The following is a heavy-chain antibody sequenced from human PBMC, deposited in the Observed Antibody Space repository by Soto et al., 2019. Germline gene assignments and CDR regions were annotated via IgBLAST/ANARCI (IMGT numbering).Heavy chain of an antibody. CDR1: GFPFSSYA. Sequence: DVQLVGSGGGLVQPGGSLRLSCVASGFPFSSYAMHWVRQAPGKGLEWISYINGASTTTFYADSVKGRFTVSRDNAKDSVYLQMSRLRHEDTDYYYCARDLSHWGQGTLVTVSS. V-gene: IGHV3-48*02. J-gene: IGHJ4*02. CDR3: ARDLSH. CDR2: INGASTTT.